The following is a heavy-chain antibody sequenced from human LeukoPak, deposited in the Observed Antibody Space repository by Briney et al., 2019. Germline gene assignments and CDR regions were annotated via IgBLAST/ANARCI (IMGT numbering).Heavy chain of an antibody. CDR1: GGSISSYY. CDR3: ARVQVVPAAISPSGYYYYGMDV. D-gene: IGHD2-2*01. J-gene: IGHJ6*04. CDR2: IYYSGST. Sequence: PSETLSLTCTVSGGSISSYYWSWIRQPPGEGLEWIGYIYYSGSTNYNPSLKSRVTISVDTSKNQFSLKLSSVTAADTAVYYCARVQVVPAAISPSGYYYYGMDVWGKGTTVTVSS. V-gene: IGHV4-59*01.